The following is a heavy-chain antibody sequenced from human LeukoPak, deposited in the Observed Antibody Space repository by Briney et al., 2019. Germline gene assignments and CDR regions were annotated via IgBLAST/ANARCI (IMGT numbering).Heavy chain of an antibody. V-gene: IGHV4-59*01. D-gene: IGHD6-19*01. CDR1: GGSISSYY. CDR3: ARESSVPFFDP. Sequence: SDTLSLTCSVCGGSISSYYGSWIRQPRGKGLEWIVYVYYSGSTNYNPSLKSRVTISVDTSKNHFSLKLSSVTAADTAVYYCARESSVPFFDPWGQGTLVTVSS. CDR2: VYYSGST. J-gene: IGHJ5*02.